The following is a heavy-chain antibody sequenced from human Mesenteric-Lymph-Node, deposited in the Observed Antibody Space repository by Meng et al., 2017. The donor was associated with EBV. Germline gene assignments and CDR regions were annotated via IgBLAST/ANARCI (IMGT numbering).Heavy chain of an antibody. CDR3: ARLGNGH. CDR2: INHSGTT. J-gene: IGHJ4*02. V-gene: IGHV4-34*01. CDR1: GESLSGYY. Sequence: QVQVQQWGSGMLQPSETLSLTCAFYGESLSGYYWSWIRQPPGKGLEWIGEINHSGTTNYNPSLESRVTISVDTSKNQLSLKLTSLTAADTAVYYCARLGNGHWGQGTLVTVSS.